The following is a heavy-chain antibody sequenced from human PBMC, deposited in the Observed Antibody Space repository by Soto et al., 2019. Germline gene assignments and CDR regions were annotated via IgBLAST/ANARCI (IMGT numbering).Heavy chain of an antibody. V-gene: IGHV1-3*01. Sequence: ASVKVSCKASGYTFTTYSMHWVRQAPGQRLEWMGLITAGDGDTKYLERFQGRVTISRDTSATTVYMELSSLRSEDTAIYYCARGYRGNFFAPWGQGTLVTVPS. CDR1: GYTFTTYS. CDR3: ARGYRGNFFAP. D-gene: IGHD3-10*01. J-gene: IGHJ5*02. CDR2: ITAGDGDT.